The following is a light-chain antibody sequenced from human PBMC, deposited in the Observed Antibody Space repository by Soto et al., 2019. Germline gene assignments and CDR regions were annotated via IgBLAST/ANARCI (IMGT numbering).Light chain of an antibody. J-gene: IGKJ2*01. CDR2: GAG. V-gene: IGKV3-20*01. Sequence: VLTQSPGTLSLSPGQKATLSCRANQSVSSSYLAWYQHKPGQAPRLLMFGAGSRATGIPGRFSGSGSGTHFTLIINKLEPEDFAVYYCQQYGSTPHTFGQGTKVDIK. CDR1: QSVSSSY. CDR3: QQYGSTPHT.